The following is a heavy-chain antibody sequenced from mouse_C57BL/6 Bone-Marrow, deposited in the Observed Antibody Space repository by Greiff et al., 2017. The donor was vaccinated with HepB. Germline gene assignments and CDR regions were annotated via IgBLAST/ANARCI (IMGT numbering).Heavy chain of an antibody. J-gene: IGHJ4*01. CDR3: ARDEWRYDYGYAMDY. CDR2: SRNKANDYTT. D-gene: IGHD2-4*01. V-gene: IGHV7-1*01. Sequence: EVKLVESGGGLVQSGRSLRLSCATSGFTFSDFYMEWVRQAPGKGLEWIAASRNKANDYTTEYSASVKGRFIVSRDTSQSILYLQMNALRAEDTAIYDCARDEWRYDYGYAMDYWGQGTSVTVSS. CDR1: GFTFSDFY.